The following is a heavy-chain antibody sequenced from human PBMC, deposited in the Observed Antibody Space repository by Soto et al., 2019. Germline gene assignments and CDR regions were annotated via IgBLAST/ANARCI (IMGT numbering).Heavy chain of an antibody. Sequence: EVQLVESGGGLVQPGGSLRLSCAASGFTFSSYWMHWVRQAPGKGLVWVSRINSDGSSTSYADSVKGRFTISRDNAKNTLYLQMNSLRAEDTAVYYCARGVTVTLPGYFDLWGRGTLVTVSS. CDR3: ARGVTVTLPGYFDL. CDR1: GFTFSSYW. V-gene: IGHV3-74*01. CDR2: INSDGSST. D-gene: IGHD4-17*01. J-gene: IGHJ2*01.